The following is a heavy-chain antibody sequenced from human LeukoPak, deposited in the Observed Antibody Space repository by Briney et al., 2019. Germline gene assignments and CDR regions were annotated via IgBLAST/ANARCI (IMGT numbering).Heavy chain of an antibody. CDR1: GFTFSSYW. V-gene: IGHV3-7*01. D-gene: IGHD3-22*01. CDR3: ARSRYHYDSSGYGFDY. CDR2: IKQDGSEK. Sequence: PGGSLRLSCAASGFTFSSYWMSWVRQAPGKGLEWVANIKQDGSEKYYVDSVKGRFTISRDNAKNSLYLQMNSLRAEDTAVYYCARSRYHYDSSGYGFDYWGQGSQVTVSP. J-gene: IGHJ4*02.